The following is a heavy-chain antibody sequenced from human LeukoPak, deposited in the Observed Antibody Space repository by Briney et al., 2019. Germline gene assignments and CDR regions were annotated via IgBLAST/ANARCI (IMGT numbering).Heavy chain of an antibody. CDR3: ARDPNLYSGTYDTY. D-gene: IGHD1-26*01. V-gene: IGHV3-7*03. Sequence: GGSLRLSCVVSGVTFSSHWMSWVRQAPGKGLEWVANIKQDGSERYYVDSVKGRFTISRDNAKNSVFLQMNSLRAEDTAVYYCARDPNLYSGTYDTYWGQGTLVTVSS. J-gene: IGHJ4*02. CDR1: GVTFSSHW. CDR2: IKQDGSER.